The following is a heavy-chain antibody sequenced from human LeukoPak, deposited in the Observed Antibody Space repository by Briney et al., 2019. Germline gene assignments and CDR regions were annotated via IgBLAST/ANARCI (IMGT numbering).Heavy chain of an antibody. CDR1: GYSFTSYW. J-gene: IGHJ3*02. D-gene: IGHD6-13*01. CDR3: ARRYSDTNPYSSSWYGPLDAFDI. Sequence: GESLKISCKGSGYSFTSYWIGWVRQMPGKGLEWMGIIYPGDSDTRYSPSFQGQVTISADKSISTAYLQWSSLKASDTAMYYCARRYSDTNPYSSSWYGPLDAFDIWGQGTMVTVSS. CDR2: IYPGDSDT. V-gene: IGHV5-51*01.